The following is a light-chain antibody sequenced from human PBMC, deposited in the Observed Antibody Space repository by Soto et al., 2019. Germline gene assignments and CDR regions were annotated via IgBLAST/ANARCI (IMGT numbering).Light chain of an antibody. CDR2: GAS. V-gene: IGKV3-20*01. Sequence: DIVLTQSPGTLSLSPGERATLSCRASQSVSSSYLAWYQQKPGQAPRLLMYGASSRATGIPDRFSGSGSGTDFTLTISRLEPEDFAVYYRQQYDSSPRTFGQGTKV. CDR1: QSVSSSY. CDR3: QQYDSSPRT. J-gene: IGKJ1*01.